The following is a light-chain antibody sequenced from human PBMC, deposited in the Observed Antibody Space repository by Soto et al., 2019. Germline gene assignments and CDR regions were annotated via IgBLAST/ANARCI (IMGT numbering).Light chain of an antibody. Sequence: EIVLTQSPGTLSLSPRERATLSCRASQSVSSSYLAWYQQKPGQAPRLLIYGASSRATGIPDRFSGSGSGTDFTLTISRLEPEDFAVYYCPQFGSSPLFTFVPGTIVDVK. CDR1: QSVSSSY. CDR3: PQFGSSPLFT. J-gene: IGKJ3*01. CDR2: GAS. V-gene: IGKV3-20*01.